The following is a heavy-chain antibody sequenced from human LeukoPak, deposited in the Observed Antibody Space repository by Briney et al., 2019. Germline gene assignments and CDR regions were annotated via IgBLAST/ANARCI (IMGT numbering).Heavy chain of an antibody. J-gene: IGHJ3*02. V-gene: IGHV1-18*01. CDR2: ISAYNGNT. D-gene: IGHD1-26*01. CDR3: ARDVGATVVFDI. CDR1: GYTFTSYG. Sequence: ASVKVSCKASGYTFTSYGISWVRQAPGQGLEWMGWISAYNGNTNYAQKLQGRVTITADHSTSTAYMELSSLRSGDTAVYFCARDVGATVVFDIWGQGTFVTVSS.